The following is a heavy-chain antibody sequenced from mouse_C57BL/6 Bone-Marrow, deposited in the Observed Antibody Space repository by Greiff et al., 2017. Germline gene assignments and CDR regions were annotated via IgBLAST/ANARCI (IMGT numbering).Heavy chain of an antibody. D-gene: IGHD1-1*01. CDR1: GFNIKDDY. J-gene: IGHJ3*01. Sequence: VQLQQSGAELVRPGASVKLSCTASGFNIKDDYMHWVKQRPEQGLEWIGWLDPENGDTEYASKFQGKATITADTSSNTAYLKLSSLTSEDTAVYYCTDYYGSSGAYWGQGTLVTVSA. CDR3: TDYYGSSGAY. CDR2: LDPENGDT. V-gene: IGHV14-4*01.